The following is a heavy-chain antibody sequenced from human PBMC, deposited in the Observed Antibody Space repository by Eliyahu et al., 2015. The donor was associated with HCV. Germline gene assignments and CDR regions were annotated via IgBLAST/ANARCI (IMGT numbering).Heavy chain of an antibody. J-gene: IGHJ4*02. D-gene: IGHD2-2*01. Sequence: QVRLVQSGPEVQKPGASVKXSCQASGYTFTEYAMHWPRQAPRTRPEWLGWINSHSGNTRYSQDFEGRLTFTSDTAANRGFMELSSLTSGDTAVYYCLALIVAKPYWGQGVLVTVSS. CDR2: INSHSGNT. CDR1: GYTFTEYA. CDR3: LALIVAKPY. V-gene: IGHV1-3*01.